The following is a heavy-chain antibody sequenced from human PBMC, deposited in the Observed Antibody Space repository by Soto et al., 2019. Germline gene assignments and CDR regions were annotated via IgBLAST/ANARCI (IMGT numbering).Heavy chain of an antibody. CDR2: IIPILGIA. CDR3: ARSDIVVVNGPFDY. CDR1: GGTFRTYT. V-gene: IGHV1-69*02. Sequence: ASVKSYYRGSGGTFRTYTTSWERQAPGQGPEWMGRIIPILGIANYAQKFQGQVTISADKSISTACLQWSSLKASDTAMYYCARSDIVVVNGPFDYWGQGTLVTVSS. D-gene: IGHD2-2*01. J-gene: IGHJ4*02.